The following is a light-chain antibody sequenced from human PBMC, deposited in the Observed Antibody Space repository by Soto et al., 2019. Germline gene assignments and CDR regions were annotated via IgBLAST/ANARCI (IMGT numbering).Light chain of an antibody. J-gene: IGLJ2*01. CDR2: END. V-gene: IGLV6-57*02. CDR1: SGRIAGHS. CDR3: QSYETNSVL. Sequence: NFMLTQPHSVSESPGKTVTISCTGSSGRIAGHSVQWHQQRPGSAPTTVIYENDQRPSGVSDRFSGSIDTSSNSASLTISGLRTEDEADYYCQSYETNSVLFGGGTKLTVL.